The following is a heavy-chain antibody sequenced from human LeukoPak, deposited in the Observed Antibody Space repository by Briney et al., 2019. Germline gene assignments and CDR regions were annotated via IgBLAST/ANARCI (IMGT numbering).Heavy chain of an antibody. V-gene: IGHV3-23*01. CDR3: AKDGRYFDWLLFNWFDP. D-gene: IGHD3-9*01. CDR1: GFTLSSYA. CDR2: ISGSGGST. Sequence: GGSLRLSCAASGFTLSSYAMSWVRQAPGKGLEWVSAISGSGGSTYYADSVKGRFTISRDNSKNTLYLQMNSLRAEDTAVYYCAKDGRYFDWLLFNWFDPWGQGTLVTVSS. J-gene: IGHJ5*02.